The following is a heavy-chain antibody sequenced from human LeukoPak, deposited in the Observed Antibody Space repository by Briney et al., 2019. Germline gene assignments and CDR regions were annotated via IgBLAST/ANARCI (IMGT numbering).Heavy chain of an antibody. CDR1: GGSISSGGYY. CDR2: IYYSGST. V-gene: IGHV4-31*03. D-gene: IGHD5/OR15-5a*01. J-gene: IGHJ4*02. CDR3: ARVGVWGVSNEDY. Sequence: SQTLSLTCTVSGGSISSGGYYWSWIRQHPGKGLEWIGYIYYSGSTYYNPSLKSRVTISVDTSKNQFSLKLSSVTAADTAVYYCARVGVWGVSNEDYWGQGTLVTVSS.